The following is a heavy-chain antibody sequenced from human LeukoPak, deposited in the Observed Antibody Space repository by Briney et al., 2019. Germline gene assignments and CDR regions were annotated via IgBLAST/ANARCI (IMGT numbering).Heavy chain of an antibody. Sequence: GASVNVSCKASGYTFTGYYMHWVRQAPGQGPEWVGWINPNSGGTNYAQKFQGWVTMTRDTSISTAYMELSRLRSDDTAVYYCAREGSVAVADYYYYGMDVWGQGTTVTVSS. V-gene: IGHV1-2*04. CDR1: GYTFTGYY. D-gene: IGHD6-19*01. CDR3: AREGSVAVADYYYYGMDV. CDR2: INPNSGGT. J-gene: IGHJ6*02.